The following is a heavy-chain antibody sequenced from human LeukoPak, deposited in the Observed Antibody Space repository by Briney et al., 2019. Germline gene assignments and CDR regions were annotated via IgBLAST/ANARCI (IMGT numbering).Heavy chain of an antibody. CDR1: GFTFSNFA. V-gene: IGHV3-23*01. CDR3: AKPLYDSSGLDY. J-gene: IGHJ4*02. CDR2: ISGSGGST. D-gene: IGHD3-22*01. Sequence: PGGSLRLSCAASGFTFSNFAMSWVRQAPGKGLEWVSVISGSGGSTYYADSVKGRFTISRDNSKKMLYVQMNSLRAEDTAVYYCAKPLYDSSGLDYWGQGTLVTVSS.